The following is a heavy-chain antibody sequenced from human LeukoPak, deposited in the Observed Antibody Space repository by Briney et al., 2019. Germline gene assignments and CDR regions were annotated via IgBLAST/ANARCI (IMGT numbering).Heavy chain of an antibody. D-gene: IGHD3-3*01. J-gene: IGHJ1*01. CDR3: AKGYYDFWSGYYPLRH. Sequence: GGPLRLSCAASGFTFSSYGMHWVRQAPGKGLEWVAFIRYDGSNKYYADSVKGRFTISRDNSKNTLYLQMNSLRAEDTAVYYCAKGYYDFWSGYYPLRHWGQGTLVTVSS. CDR2: IRYDGSNK. CDR1: GFTFSSYG. V-gene: IGHV3-30*02.